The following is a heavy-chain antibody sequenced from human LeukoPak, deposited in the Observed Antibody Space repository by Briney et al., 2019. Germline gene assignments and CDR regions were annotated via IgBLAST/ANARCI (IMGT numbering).Heavy chain of an antibody. CDR2: INPSGDSA. D-gene: IGHD6-13*01. Sequence: GASVTVSCKASGYTFTSYYMHWVRQAPGQGLEWMGIINPSGDSAKYAQKFQGRVTMTRDTSTSTVYMELNSLRSEDTAVYYCARDVIAATRSAVLDYWGQGTLVTASS. V-gene: IGHV1-46*01. CDR3: ARDVIAATRSAVLDY. J-gene: IGHJ4*02. CDR1: GYTFTSYY.